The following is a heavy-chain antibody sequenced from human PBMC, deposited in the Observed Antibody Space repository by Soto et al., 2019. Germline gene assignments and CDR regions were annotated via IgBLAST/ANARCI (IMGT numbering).Heavy chain of an antibody. CDR2: VNWNGGST. V-gene: IGHV3-20*04. CDR1: GFTFDDYG. CDR3: GRGASLNFDY. J-gene: IGHJ4*02. D-gene: IGHD1-26*01. Sequence: EVQLVESGGGVLRPGGSLRLSCAASGFTFDDYGMSWARQAPGKGLEWVSGVNWNGGSTGYADSVKGRFTISRDNAKNSLDLQMNSLRAEDTAFYYFGRGASLNFDYWGQGTLVTVSS.